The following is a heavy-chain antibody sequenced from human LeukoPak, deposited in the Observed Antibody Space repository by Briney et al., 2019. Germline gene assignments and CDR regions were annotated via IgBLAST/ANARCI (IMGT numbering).Heavy chain of an antibody. Sequence: SETLSLTCSVSCGSISSSSYYWGWIRQPPGKGLEWIGSIYYSGTTYNNPSLESRVTISVDRSKNQFSLKLSSVTAAGTAVYYCAREDTNWFDPWGQGTLVTVSS. CDR2: IYYSGTT. V-gene: IGHV4-39*07. D-gene: IGHD2-8*01. CDR3: AREDTNWFDP. J-gene: IGHJ5*02. CDR1: CGSISSSSYY.